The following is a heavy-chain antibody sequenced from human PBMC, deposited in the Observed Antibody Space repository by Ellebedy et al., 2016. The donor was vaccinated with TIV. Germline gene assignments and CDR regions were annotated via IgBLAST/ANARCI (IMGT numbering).Heavy chain of an antibody. J-gene: IGHJ4*02. D-gene: IGHD1-26*01. Sequence: PGGSLRLSCEASGFTFSNFNMHWVRQAPGKGLEWVAFISNDGTNNYYADSVRGRFTISRDNSKKTLYLQMNNLRAENTAVYYCARDTLVGVTDSYFDYWGQGTLVTVSS. CDR1: GFTFSNFN. CDR2: ISNDGTNN. V-gene: IGHV3-30-3*01. CDR3: ARDTLVGVTDSYFDY.